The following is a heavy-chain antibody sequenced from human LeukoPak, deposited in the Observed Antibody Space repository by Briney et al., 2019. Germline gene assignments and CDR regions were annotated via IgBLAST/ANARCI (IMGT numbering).Heavy chain of an antibody. CDR3: THNDFCHGGGSDH. CDR2: IRSKAKNYAT. V-gene: IGHV3-73*01. D-gene: IGHD3-3*01. Sequence: GGSLRLSCSASGFTFSGPSIHWVRQASGKGLEGVGQIRSKAKNYATIYAASVNGRFTLSRDDSKNTAALQMNSLKTEDTAVYYCTHNDFCHGGGSDHWGQGALVTVSS. CDR1: GFTFSGPS. J-gene: IGHJ5*02.